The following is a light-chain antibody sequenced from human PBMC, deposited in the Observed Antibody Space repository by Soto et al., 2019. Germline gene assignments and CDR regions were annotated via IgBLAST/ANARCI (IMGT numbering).Light chain of an antibody. CDR2: TNN. CDR3: AAWDDSLDGPV. J-gene: IGLJ2*01. Sequence: QAVLTQPPSASGTPGQTVTISCSGSSSNIGSYTVNWYRQLPGTAPHLLIYTNNQRPSGVPDRFSGSKSGTSASLAISGVQSEDEADYYCAAWDDSLDGPVFGGGTKLTVL. V-gene: IGLV1-44*01. CDR1: SSNIGSYT.